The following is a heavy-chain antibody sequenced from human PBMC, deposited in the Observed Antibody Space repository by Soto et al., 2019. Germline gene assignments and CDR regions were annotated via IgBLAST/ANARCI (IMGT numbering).Heavy chain of an antibody. V-gene: IGHV1-18*01. CDR2: ISASTRNT. CDR1: GYTFSDYA. D-gene: IGHD2-15*01. J-gene: IGHJ2*01. Sequence: QVQLVQSGGEVKKPGASVKVSCQASGYTFSDYAISWVRQAPGQGLEWMGWISASTRNTDQAQNFQGRVIMTLDTSTNRAYMELRSLRYYDTVVYYCVRCSCRVGSCYACWHFDLWGRGTLVTVSS. CDR3: VRCSCRVGSCYACWHFDL.